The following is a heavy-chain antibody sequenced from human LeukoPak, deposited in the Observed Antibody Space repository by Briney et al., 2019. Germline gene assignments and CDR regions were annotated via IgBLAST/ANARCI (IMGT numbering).Heavy chain of an antibody. CDR2: IYYSGST. CDR3: GRDYKDIGLFDC. V-gene: IGHV4-59*12. J-gene: IGHJ4*02. Sequence: PSETLSLTCTVSGGSMNDYYWSWIRQPPGKGLEWIGYIYYSGSTLYNPSLKSRVTISVDTSKNQFSLKLSSVTAADTAVYYCGRDYKDIGLFDCWGQGTLVTVSS. CDR1: GGSMNDYY. D-gene: IGHD5-12*01.